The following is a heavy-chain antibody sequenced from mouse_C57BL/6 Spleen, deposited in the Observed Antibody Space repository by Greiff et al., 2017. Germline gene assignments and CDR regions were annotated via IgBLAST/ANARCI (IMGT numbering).Heavy chain of an antibody. CDR2: INYDGSST. CDR1: GFTFSDYY. D-gene: IGHD4-1*02. J-gene: IGHJ2*01. Sequence: EVKVVESEGGLVQPGSSMKLSCTASGFTFSDYYMAWVRQVPEKGLEWVANINYDGSSTYYLDSLKSRFIISRDNAKNILYLQMSSLKSEDTATYYCARVNWYYFDYWGQGTTLTVSS. CDR3: ARVNWYYFDY. V-gene: IGHV5-16*01.